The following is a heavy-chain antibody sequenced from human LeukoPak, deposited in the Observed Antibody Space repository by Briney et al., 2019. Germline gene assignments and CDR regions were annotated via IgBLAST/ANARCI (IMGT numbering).Heavy chain of an antibody. CDR2: IYYSGST. CDR1: GGSISSSSYY. D-gene: IGHD5-24*01. Sequence: PSETLSLTCTVSGGSISSSSYYWGWIRQPPGKGLEWIGSIYYSGSTYYNPSLKSRVTISVDTSKNQFSLKLSSVTAADTAVYYCARDWWAVERWLQLGFDYWGQGTLVTVSS. J-gene: IGHJ4*02. CDR3: ARDWWAVERWLQLGFDY. V-gene: IGHV4-39*07.